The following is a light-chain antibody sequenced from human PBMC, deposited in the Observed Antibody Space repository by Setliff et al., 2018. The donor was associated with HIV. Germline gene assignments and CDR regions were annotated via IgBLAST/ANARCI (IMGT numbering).Light chain of an antibody. Sequence: QSALTQPASVSGSPGQSITISCSGTNSDIGSHDHVSWYQQHPGKAPKLIIFSVTYRPSGVSDRFSGSKSGNTASLTISGLQPEDEADYYCASHRDTNTLEVFGTGTK. V-gene: IGLV2-14*03. J-gene: IGLJ1*01. CDR1: NSDIGSHDH. CDR3: ASHRDTNTLEV. CDR2: SVT.